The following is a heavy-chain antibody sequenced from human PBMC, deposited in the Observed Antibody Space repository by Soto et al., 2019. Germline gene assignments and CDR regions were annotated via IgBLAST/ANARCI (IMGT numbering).Heavy chain of an antibody. D-gene: IGHD4-17*01. CDR3: ARGVTTTAGDYFDY. Sequence: GXSVKVSCKASVGTFSSYAISWVRQAPGQGLGWMGGIIPIFGTANYAQKFQGRVTITADEATSTAYMELSSLRSEDTAVYYCARGVTTTAGDYFDYWGQGPLVTVSS. V-gene: IGHV1-69*13. CDR1: VGTFSSYA. CDR2: IIPIFGTA. J-gene: IGHJ4*02.